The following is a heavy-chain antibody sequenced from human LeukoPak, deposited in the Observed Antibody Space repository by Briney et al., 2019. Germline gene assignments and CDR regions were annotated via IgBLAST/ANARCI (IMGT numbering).Heavy chain of an antibody. Sequence: GAPLKISSKGSGSRFTSYWIGWVRPMPGKGLEWMGIIYPGDSDTRYSPSFQGQGTISADKSISTAYLQWSSLKASDTAMYYCARHDSSGYYYVPYWGQGTLVTVSS. CDR1: GSRFTSYW. CDR3: ARHDSSGYYYVPY. D-gene: IGHD3-22*01. J-gene: IGHJ4*02. V-gene: IGHV5-51*01. CDR2: IYPGDSDT.